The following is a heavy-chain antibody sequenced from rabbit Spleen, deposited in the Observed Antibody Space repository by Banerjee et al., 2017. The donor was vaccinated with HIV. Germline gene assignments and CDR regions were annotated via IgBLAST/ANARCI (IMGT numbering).Heavy chain of an antibody. V-gene: IGHV1S7*01. CDR2: IDPVFGIT. CDR1: GFSFSSSDY. CDR3: VREVYHILNL. Sequence: QSLEESGGGLVQPEGSLALTCKASGFSFSSSDYICWVRQAPGKGLEWISCIDPVFGITIYANSVKGRFTISRDNAQNTVFLQLNSLTAADTAAYFCVREVYHILNLWGPGTLVTVS. D-gene: IGHD1-1*01. J-gene: IGHJ4*01.